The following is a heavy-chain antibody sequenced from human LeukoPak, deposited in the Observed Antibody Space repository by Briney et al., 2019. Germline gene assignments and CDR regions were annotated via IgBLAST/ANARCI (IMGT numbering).Heavy chain of an antibody. CDR2: INHSGST. Sequence: SETLSLTCTVSDGSISSSSYYWSWIRQPPGKGLEWIGEINHSGSTNYNPSLKSRVTISVDTSKNQFSLKLSSVTAADTAVYYCARGYDILTGYGRYYYYGMDVWGQGTTVTVSS. CDR1: DGSISSSSYY. J-gene: IGHJ6*02. CDR3: ARGYDILTGYGRYYYYGMDV. D-gene: IGHD3-9*01. V-gene: IGHV4-39*07.